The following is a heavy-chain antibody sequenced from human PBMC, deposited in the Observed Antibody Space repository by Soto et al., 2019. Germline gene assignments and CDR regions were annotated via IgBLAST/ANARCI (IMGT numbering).Heavy chain of an antibody. CDR3: ARPGIAARRDYYYYGMDV. J-gene: IGHJ6*02. CDR1: GGSFSGYY. V-gene: IGHV4-34*01. D-gene: IGHD6-6*01. Sequence: ASETLSLTCAVYGGSFSGYYWSWIRQPPGKGLEWIGEINHSGSTNYNPSLKSRVTISVDTSKNQFSLKLSSVTAADTAVYYCARPGIAARRDYYYYGMDVWGQGTTVTVS. CDR2: INHSGST.